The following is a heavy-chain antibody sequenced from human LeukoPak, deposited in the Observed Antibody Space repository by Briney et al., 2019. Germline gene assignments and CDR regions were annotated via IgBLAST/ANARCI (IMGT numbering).Heavy chain of an antibody. CDR1: GGSFSGYY. J-gene: IGHJ6*03. V-gene: IGHV4-34*01. Sequence: SETLSLTCAVYGGSFSGYYWSWIRQPSGKGLEWIGEINHSGSTNYNPSLKSRVTISVDTSKNQFSLKLSSVTAADTAVYYCARGFHYYDSSGYLGWDYYYYMDVWGKGTTVTVSS. D-gene: IGHD3-22*01. CDR3: ARGFHYYDSSGYLGWDYYYYMDV. CDR2: INHSGST.